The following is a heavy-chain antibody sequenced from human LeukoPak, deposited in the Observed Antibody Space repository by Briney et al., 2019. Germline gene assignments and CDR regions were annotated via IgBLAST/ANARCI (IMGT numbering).Heavy chain of an antibody. CDR2: IYPADSDT. CDR1: GYSFTNYW. V-gene: IGHV5-51*01. Sequence: GESLKISCKGSGYSFTNYWIGWVRQMSGKGLEWMAIIYPADSDTRYSPSFQRQVTISVDKSISTAYLQWSSLKASDTAMYYCARSHYFDRSGYSFRVLDYWGQGTLVTVSS. J-gene: IGHJ4*02. CDR3: ARSHYFDRSGYSFRVLDY. D-gene: IGHD3-22*01.